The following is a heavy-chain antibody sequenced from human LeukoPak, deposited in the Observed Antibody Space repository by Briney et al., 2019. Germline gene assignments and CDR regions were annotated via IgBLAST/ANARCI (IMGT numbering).Heavy chain of an antibody. D-gene: IGHD3-22*01. J-gene: IGHJ4*02. V-gene: IGHV4-39*07. CDR2: IYYIGTT. CDR3: ASSGYYYPLRF. Sequence: SETLSLTCTVSGASISGSRYYWGWIRQPPGKGLEWIGNIYYIGTTYYNASLKSRVTISVDTSKNQFSLKLSSVTAADTAVYYCASSGYYYPLRFWGQGTLVTVSS. CDR1: GASISGSRYY.